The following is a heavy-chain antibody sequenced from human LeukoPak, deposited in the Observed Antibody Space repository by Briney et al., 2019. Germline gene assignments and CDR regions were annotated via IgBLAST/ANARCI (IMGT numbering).Heavy chain of an antibody. J-gene: IGHJ4*02. V-gene: IGHV3-23*01. Sequence: PRGSLRLSCAASGFTFSSYAMSWVRQAPGKGLEWVSAISGSGGSTYYADSVKGRFTISRDNSKNTLYLQMNSLRAEDTAVYYCANYGSGSYYYFDYWRQGTLLGVSS. D-gene: IGHD3-10*01. CDR3: ANYGSGSYYYFDY. CDR1: GFTFSSYA. CDR2: ISGSGGST.